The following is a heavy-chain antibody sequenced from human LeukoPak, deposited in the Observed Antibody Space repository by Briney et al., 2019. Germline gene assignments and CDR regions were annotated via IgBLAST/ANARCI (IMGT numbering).Heavy chain of an antibody. V-gene: IGHV4-61*02. D-gene: IGHD3-9*01. CDR3: ARATTGFDWPLKKRPFDY. CDR2: IYTSGST. J-gene: IGHJ4*02. Sequence: SQTLSLTXTVSGGSIRSGSYYWSWIRQPAGKGLEWIGRIYTSGSTNYNPSLKSRVTISVDTSKNQFSLKLSSVTAADTAVYYCARATTGFDWPLKKRPFDYWGQGTLVIVSS. CDR1: GGSIRSGSYY.